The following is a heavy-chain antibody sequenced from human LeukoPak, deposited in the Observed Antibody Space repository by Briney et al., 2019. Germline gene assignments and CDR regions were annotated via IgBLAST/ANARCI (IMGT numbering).Heavy chain of an antibody. D-gene: IGHD6-13*01. CDR3: AKDSVDRYSSYNLGY. CDR2: IRYDGSNK. V-gene: IGHV3-30*02. J-gene: IGHJ4*02. Sequence: GGSLRLSCAATGFTFSSYGMHWVRQAPGKGLEGVAFIRYDGSNKYYADSVKGRFTITRDNSKNTLYLQMNSLRAEDTAVYYCAKDSVDRYSSYNLGYWGQGTLVTVSS. CDR1: GFTFSSYG.